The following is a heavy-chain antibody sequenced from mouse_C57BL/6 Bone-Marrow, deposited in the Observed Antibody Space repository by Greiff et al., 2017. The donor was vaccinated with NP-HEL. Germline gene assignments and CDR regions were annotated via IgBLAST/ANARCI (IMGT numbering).Heavy chain of an antibody. J-gene: IGHJ3*01. CDR2: IDPETGGT. D-gene: IGHD2-3*01. CDR1: GYTFTDYE. CDR3: TNYEPPFAY. Sequence: VKLMESGAELVRPGASVTLSCKASGYTFTDYEMHWVKQTPVHGLEWIGAIDPETGGTAYNQKFKGKAILTADKSSSTAYMELRSLTSEDSAVYYCTNYEPPFAYWGQGTLVTVSA. V-gene: IGHV1-15*01.